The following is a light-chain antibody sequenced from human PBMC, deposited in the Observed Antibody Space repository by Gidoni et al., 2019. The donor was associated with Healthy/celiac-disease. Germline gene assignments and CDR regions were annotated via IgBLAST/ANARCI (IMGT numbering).Light chain of an antibody. CDR1: QSISSY. CDR3: QQSYSTPPYT. Sequence: DIQMTQSPSSLSASVGDRVTITCRASQSISSYLNWYQQKPGKAPKLLIYAASSLQSGVPSRFSGSGSGTDFTLTISSLQPEDFATYYCQQSYSTPPYTFGQETKVEIK. CDR2: AAS. V-gene: IGKV1-39*01. J-gene: IGKJ1*01.